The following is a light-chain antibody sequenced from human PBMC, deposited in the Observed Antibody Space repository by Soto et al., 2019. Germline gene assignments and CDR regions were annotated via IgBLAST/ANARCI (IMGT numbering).Light chain of an antibody. CDR2: SAS. CDR3: QQCGSPPFT. Sequence: EIVLTQSPGTLSLSPGERATLSCRASESVSSNCLVWYQVKRGKTPRVIIYSASIRATDIPDRFSGSGSGTDFTLTISRLRPEDFAVYYCQQCGSPPFTFGPGTRVDLK. CDR1: ESVSSNC. J-gene: IGKJ3*01. V-gene: IGKV3-20*01.